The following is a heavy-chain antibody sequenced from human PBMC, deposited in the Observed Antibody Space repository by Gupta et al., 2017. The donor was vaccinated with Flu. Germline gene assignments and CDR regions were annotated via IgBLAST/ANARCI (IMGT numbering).Heavy chain of an antibody. CDR2: ISSSSSYI. Sequence: EVQLVESGGGLVKPGGSLRLSCAASGLTFSNYSTNWVRQAPGKGLEWVSSISSSSSYIYYADSVKGRFTISIDNAKKSLYLQMNSLRAEDTAVYYCARNYYDSSDYRNYYYYGMDVWGQGTTVTVSS. D-gene: IGHD3-22*01. V-gene: IGHV3-21*02. J-gene: IGHJ6*02. CDR3: ARNYYDSSDYRNYYYYGMDV. CDR1: GLTFSNYS.